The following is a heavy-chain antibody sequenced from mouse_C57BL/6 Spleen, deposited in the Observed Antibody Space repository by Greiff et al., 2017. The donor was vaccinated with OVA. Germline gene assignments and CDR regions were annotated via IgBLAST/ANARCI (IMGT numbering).Heavy chain of an antibody. CDR3: VRRSGNYWYFDV. CDR2: IRSKSNNYAT. CDR1: GFSFNTYA. Sequence: EVQLVESGGGLVQPKGSLKLSCAASGFSFNTYAMNWVRQAPGKGLEWVARIRSKSNNYATYYADSVKDRFTISRDDSESMLYLQMNNLKTEDTAMYYCVRRSGNYWYFDVWGTGTTVTVSS. J-gene: IGHJ1*03. V-gene: IGHV10-1*01.